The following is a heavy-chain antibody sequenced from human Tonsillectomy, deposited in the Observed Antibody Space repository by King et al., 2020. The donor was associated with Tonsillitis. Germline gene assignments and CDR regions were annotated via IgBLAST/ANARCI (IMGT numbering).Heavy chain of an antibody. CDR1: GCTFSSHV. CDR2: IIPCYGPL. D-gene: IGHD5-24*01. CDR3: SLLEDYYMDV. Sequence: QLVQSGAEVERPGSSVKVSCKSSGCTFSSHVLSWVRQAPGQGLEWMGGIIPCYGPLTYAQNFRGRVTITADESTSTAYMELSSLRPEDTAVYYCSLLEDYYMDVWGTGTTVTVSS. J-gene: IGHJ6*03. V-gene: IGHV1-69*01.